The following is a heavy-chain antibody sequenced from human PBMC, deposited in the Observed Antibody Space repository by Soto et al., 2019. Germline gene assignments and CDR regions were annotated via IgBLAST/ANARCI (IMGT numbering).Heavy chain of an antibody. Sequence: LRLSCVASGFTFRTYTMNWVRQAPGKGLEWVSGIRGFSPYTFYAESVKGRFTISRDNAKNSLYLQMNSLGVEDTAVYYCARDRGYDAHDYYYNAMDVWGQGTTVTVSS. CDR1: GFTFRTYT. J-gene: IGHJ6*02. D-gene: IGHD2-15*01. CDR3: ARDRGYDAHDYYYNAMDV. V-gene: IGHV3-21*01. CDR2: IRGFSPYT.